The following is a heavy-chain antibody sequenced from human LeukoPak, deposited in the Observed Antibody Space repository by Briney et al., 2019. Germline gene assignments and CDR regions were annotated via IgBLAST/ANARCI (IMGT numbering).Heavy chain of an antibody. CDR1: GGTFGSYA. CDR2: IIPIFGTA. D-gene: IGHD5-24*01. CDR3: ARDRDGYNFPEPLDY. V-gene: IGHV1-69*05. Sequence: SVKVSWKASGGTFGSYAISWVRQAPGQGLEWMGGIIPIFGTANYAQKLQGRVTMTTDTSTSTAYMELRSLRSDDTAVYYCARDRDGYNFPEPLDYWGQGTLVTVSS. J-gene: IGHJ4*02.